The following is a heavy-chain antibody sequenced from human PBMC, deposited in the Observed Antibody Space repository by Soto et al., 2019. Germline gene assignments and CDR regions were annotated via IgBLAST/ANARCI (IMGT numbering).Heavy chain of an antibody. J-gene: IGHJ4*02. CDR1: GFTFSSYA. Sequence: GSLRLSCAASGFTFSSYAMSWVRQAPGEGLEWVSAISGSGGSTYYADSVEGRFTISRDNSKNTLYLQMNSLRAEDTAVYYCARDRSSRYYVFDYWGQGTLVTVSS. V-gene: IGHV3-23*01. CDR2: ISGSGGST. D-gene: IGHD3-22*01. CDR3: ARDRSSRYYVFDY.